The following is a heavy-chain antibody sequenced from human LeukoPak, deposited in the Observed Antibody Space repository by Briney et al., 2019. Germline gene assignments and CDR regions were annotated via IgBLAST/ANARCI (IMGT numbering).Heavy chain of an antibody. CDR2: IKQDGSEK. CDR1: GFTFSSYW. CDR3: ARDDCSSISCYHNWFDP. Sequence: GSLRLSCAASGFTFSSYWMSWDRQAPGKGLEWVANIKQDGSEKYYMDSVKGRFTISRDNAKNSLYLQMNSLRAEDTAVYYCARDDCSSISCYHNWFDPWGQGTLVTVSS. D-gene: IGHD2-2*01. J-gene: IGHJ5*02. V-gene: IGHV3-7*01.